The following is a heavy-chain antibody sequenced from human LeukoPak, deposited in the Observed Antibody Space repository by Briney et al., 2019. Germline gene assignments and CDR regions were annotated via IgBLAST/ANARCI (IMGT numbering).Heavy chain of an antibody. CDR1: EDSFDTYW. J-gene: IGHJ4*02. CDR3: ARPLQGIVGATGFDY. D-gene: IGHD1-26*01. CDR2: IYPSDSDT. V-gene: IGHV5-51*01. Sequence: GGSLKISCQGSEDSFDTYWIAWLRPMPGKGLEWMGIIYPSDSDTRYSPSFQGQVTISADKSIKTAYLQWSSLKASDTAMYYCARPLQGIVGATGFDYWGQGTLVTVSS.